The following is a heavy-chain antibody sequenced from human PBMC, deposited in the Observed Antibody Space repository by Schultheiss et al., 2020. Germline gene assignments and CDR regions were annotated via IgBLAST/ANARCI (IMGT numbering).Heavy chain of an antibody. CDR3: ARAVAGTETTNWFDP. CDR2: ISGSGGST. V-gene: IGHV3-23*01. Sequence: GGSLRLSCAASGFTFSSYAMSWVRQAPGKGLEWVSAISGSGGSTYYADSVKGRFTISRDNSKNTLYLQMNSLRAEDTAVYYCARAVAGTETTNWFDPWGQGTLVTLSS. J-gene: IGHJ5*02. CDR1: GFTFSSYA. D-gene: IGHD6-19*01.